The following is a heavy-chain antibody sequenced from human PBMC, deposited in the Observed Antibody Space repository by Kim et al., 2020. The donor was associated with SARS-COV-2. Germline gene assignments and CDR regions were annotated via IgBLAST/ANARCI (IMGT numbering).Heavy chain of an antibody. Sequence: GGSLRLSCAASGFTFSASAMHWVRQASGKGLEWVAGIRSKPNNYASSYAASVTGRLTISSDDSTMTVYLQMDSVKTADTAVCLCSRHSGKHGDGGFD. CDR3: SRHSGKHGDGGFD. V-gene: IGHV3-73*01. J-gene: IGHJ4*01. CDR1: GFTFSASA. CDR2: IRSKPNNYAS. D-gene: IGHD2-21*01.